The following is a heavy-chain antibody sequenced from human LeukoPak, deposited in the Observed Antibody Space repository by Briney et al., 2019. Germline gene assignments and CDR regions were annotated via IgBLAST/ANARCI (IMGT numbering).Heavy chain of an antibody. CDR3: AGYDYVWGSYRRDY. Sequence: PSQTLSLTCTVSGGSISSGSYYWSWIRQPAGKGLEWIRRIYTSGSTNYNPSLKSRVTISVDTSKNQFSLKLSSVTAADTAVYYCAGYDYVWGSYRRDYWGQGTLATVSS. CDR1: GGSISSGSYY. J-gene: IGHJ4*02. V-gene: IGHV4-61*02. D-gene: IGHD3-16*02. CDR2: IYTSGST.